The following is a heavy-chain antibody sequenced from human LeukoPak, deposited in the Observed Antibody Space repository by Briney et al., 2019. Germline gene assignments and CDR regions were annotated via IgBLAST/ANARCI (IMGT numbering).Heavy chain of an antibody. CDR1: GFAFSPYT. V-gene: IGHV3-21*01. J-gene: IGHJ5*02. Sequence: GGPLTLSCAPSGFAFSPYTMNWVRHARGKALEGISCINSASSDIYYADSVWGRFTISRDNAKNSLYLQLNSLRAEDTAVYYCARSLVVGATYPYHWGQGTLVTVSS. CDR3: ARSLVVGATYPYH. CDR2: INSASSDI. D-gene: IGHD1-26*01.